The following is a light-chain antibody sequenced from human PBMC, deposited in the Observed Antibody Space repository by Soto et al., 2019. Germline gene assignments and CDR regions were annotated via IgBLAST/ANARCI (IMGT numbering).Light chain of an antibody. J-gene: IGLJ2*01. CDR2: RTN. Sequence: QAVVTQEPSFSVSPGGTVTLTCGLSSGSVSTNYYPSWYQQTPGQAPRTLIYRTNTRSSAVPDRFSGSILGNKAALTITGAQAEDESDYYCVLYMGSVPVFGGGTKLTVL. CDR3: VLYMGSVPV. CDR1: SGSVSTNYY. V-gene: IGLV8-61*01.